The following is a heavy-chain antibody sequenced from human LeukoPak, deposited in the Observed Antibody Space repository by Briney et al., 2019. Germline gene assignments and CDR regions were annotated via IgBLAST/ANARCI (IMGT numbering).Heavy chain of an antibody. CDR2: IYTSGST. CDR3: ARDRHYYGSSRAYDP. J-gene: IGHJ5*02. CDR1: GGSISSSSYY. Sequence: SETLSLTCTVSGGSISSSSYYWGWIRQPPGKGLEWIGRIYTSGSTNYNPSLKSRVTISVDTSKNQFSLKLSSVTAADTAVYYCARDRHYYGSSRAYDPWGQGTLVTVSS. V-gene: IGHV4-39*07. D-gene: IGHD3-10*01.